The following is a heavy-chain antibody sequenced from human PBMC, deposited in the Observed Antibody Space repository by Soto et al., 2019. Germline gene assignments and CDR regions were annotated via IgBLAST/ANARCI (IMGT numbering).Heavy chain of an antibody. Sequence: GGSLRLSCAGSGFKFSSYAMSWVRQAPGKGLEWVSAISGSGGSTYYADSVKGRFTISRDNSKNTLYLQMNSLRAEDTAVYYCAKDLAIGSGSYYYYFDYWGQGTLVTVSS. CDR2: ISGSGGST. CDR3: AKDLAIGSGSYYYYFDY. J-gene: IGHJ4*02. CDR1: GFKFSSYA. D-gene: IGHD3-10*01. V-gene: IGHV3-23*01.